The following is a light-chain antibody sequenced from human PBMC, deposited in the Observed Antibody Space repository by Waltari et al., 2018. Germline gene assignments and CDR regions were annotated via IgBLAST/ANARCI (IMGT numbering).Light chain of an antibody. J-gene: IGKJ4*01. Sequence: EIVLTQSPGTLSLSPGERATLSCRASQSVSRNYLAWYQQKPGQAPRLLIYAASRRVTGIPDRFSGSGSGTDFTLTVTRLKPEDFAIYYCQQYGTSALTFGGGTKVEIK. CDR3: QQYGTSALT. CDR2: AAS. V-gene: IGKV3-20*01. CDR1: QSVSRNY.